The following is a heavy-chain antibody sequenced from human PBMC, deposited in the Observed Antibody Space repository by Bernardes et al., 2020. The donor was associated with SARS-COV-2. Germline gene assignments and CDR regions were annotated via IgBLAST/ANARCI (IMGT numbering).Heavy chain of an antibody. CDR3: ARGRIVVVPAAIFVGGTLFDY. CDR2: INHSGST. J-gene: IGHJ4*02. CDR1: GGSFSGYY. D-gene: IGHD2-2*01. Sequence: SETLSLTCAVYGGSFSGYYWSWIRQPPGKGLEWIGEINHSGSTNYNPSLKSRVTISVDTSKNQFSLKLSSVTAADTAVYYCARGRIVVVPAAIFVGGTLFDYWGQGTLVTVSS. V-gene: IGHV4-34*01.